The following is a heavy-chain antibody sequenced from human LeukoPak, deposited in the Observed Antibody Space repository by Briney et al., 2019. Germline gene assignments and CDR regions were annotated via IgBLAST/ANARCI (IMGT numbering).Heavy chain of an antibody. Sequence: PSETLSLTCTVSGGSISSSSYYWGWLRQPPGKGLEWIGSIYYSGRTYYNPSLKSRVTISVDTSKNQFSLKLSSVTAANTAVYYCARVLWFGELAPYNWFDPWGQGTLVTVSS. CDR1: GGSISSSSYY. J-gene: IGHJ5*02. CDR2: IYYSGRT. D-gene: IGHD3-10*01. V-gene: IGHV4-39*07. CDR3: ARVLWFGELAPYNWFDP.